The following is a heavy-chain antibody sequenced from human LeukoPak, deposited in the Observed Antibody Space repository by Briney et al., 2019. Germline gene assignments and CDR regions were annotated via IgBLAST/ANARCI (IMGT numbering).Heavy chain of an antibody. Sequence: WASVKVSCKASGYTFTSYGISWVRQAPGQGLEWMGWISAYNGNTNYEQKLQGRVTKTTDTSTSTAYMELRSLRSDDTAVYYCARDYPNYYDSSGYRGDWFDPWGQGTLVTVSS. CDR1: GYTFTSYG. CDR3: ARDYPNYYDSSGYRGDWFDP. D-gene: IGHD3-22*01. J-gene: IGHJ5*02. CDR2: ISAYNGNT. V-gene: IGHV1-18*01.